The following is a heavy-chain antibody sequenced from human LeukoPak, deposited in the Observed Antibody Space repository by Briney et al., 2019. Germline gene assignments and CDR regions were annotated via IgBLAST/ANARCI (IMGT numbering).Heavy chain of an antibody. J-gene: IGHJ4*02. CDR2: MSGNGRNT. D-gene: IGHD3-9*01. CDR3: ARGTYDILTGFDY. CDR1: GLTFSNYA. V-gene: IGHV3-23*01. Sequence: GGSLRLSCVASGLTFSNYAMSWVRQVPGRGLEWVSAMSGNGRNTYYTDSVRGRFTISRDNSKNTLYLQMNSLRTEDTAVYYCARGTYDILTGFDYWGQGTLVTVSS.